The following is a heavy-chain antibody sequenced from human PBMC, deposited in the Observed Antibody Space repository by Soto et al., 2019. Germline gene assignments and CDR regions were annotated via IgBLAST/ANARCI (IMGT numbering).Heavy chain of an antibody. CDR2: IWHDGSNK. J-gene: IGHJ4*02. CDR3: AGAVGPFDY. CDR1: GFTFSTYG. D-gene: IGHD1-26*01. V-gene: IGHV3-33*01. Sequence: QVQLVESGGGVVQPGRSLRLSCAAAGFTFSTYGIHWVRQAPGKGLEWVAVIWHDGSNKYYADSVKGRFTISRDNSKNTLYLEMNSLRAEDTAVYYCAGAVGPFDYWGQGTLVTVSS.